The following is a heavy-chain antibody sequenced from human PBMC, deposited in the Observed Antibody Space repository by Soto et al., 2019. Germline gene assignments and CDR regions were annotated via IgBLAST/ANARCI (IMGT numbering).Heavy chain of an antibody. D-gene: IGHD3-3*01. V-gene: IGHV3-15*07. CDR2: IKSKSDGETT. CDR1: GFTFSDAW. CDR3: TIGSIPTLPTTKNNWFDP. Sequence: GGSLRLSCAASGFTFSDAWMNWVRQAPGKGLEWVGRIKSKSDGETTDHAAPGKGRFTISRDDSKNTLYLQMNSLKTEDTAVYYCTIGSIPTLPTTKNNWFDPWGQGT. J-gene: IGHJ5*02.